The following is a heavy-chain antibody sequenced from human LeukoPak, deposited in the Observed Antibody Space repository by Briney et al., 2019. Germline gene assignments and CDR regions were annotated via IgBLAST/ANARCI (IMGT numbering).Heavy chain of an antibody. J-gene: IGHJ3*02. CDR1: GYSISSGYY. CDR2: IYYSGST. V-gene: IGHV4-61*01. CDR3: ARVRTDAFDI. Sequence: SETLSLTCTVSGYSISSGYYWSWIRQPPGKGLEWIGYIYYSGSTNYNPSLKSRVTISVDTSKNQFSLKLSSVTAADTAVYYCARVRTDAFDIWGQGTMVTVSS. D-gene: IGHD4-17*01.